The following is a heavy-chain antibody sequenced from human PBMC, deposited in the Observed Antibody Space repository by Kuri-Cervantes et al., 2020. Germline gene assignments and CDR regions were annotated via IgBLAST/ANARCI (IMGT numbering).Heavy chain of an antibody. Sequence: GESLKISCAASGFTFSSYSMNWVRQAPGRGLEWVSYISSSSSTIYYADSVKGRFTISRDNAKNSLYLQMNSLRDEDTAVYYCARDYYDSSGYFLAAEHWFDPWGQGTLVTVSS. CDR2: ISSSSSTI. CDR1: GFTFSSYS. J-gene: IGHJ5*02. V-gene: IGHV3-48*02. CDR3: ARDYYDSSGYFLAAEHWFDP. D-gene: IGHD3-22*01.